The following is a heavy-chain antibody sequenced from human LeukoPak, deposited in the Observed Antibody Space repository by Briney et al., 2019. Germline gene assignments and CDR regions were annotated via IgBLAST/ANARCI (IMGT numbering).Heavy chain of an antibody. CDR1: GGSISSGGYS. J-gene: IGHJ6*02. D-gene: IGHD2-21*01. CDR2: IYHSGST. V-gene: IGHV4-30-2*01. CDR3: ARALFGMDV. Sequence: PSETLSLTCAVSGGSISSGGYSWRWIRQPPGKGLEWIGYIYHSGSTYYNPSLKSRVTISVDRSKNQFSLKLSSVTAADTAVYYCARALFGMDVWGQGTTVTVSS.